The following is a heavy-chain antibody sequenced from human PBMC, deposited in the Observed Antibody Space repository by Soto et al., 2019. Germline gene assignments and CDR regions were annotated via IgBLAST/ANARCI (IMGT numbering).Heavy chain of an antibody. J-gene: IGHJ3*02. CDR3: ARETGVVPAAIHVRAFDI. Sequence: ASVKVSCKASGYTFTSYYMHWVRQAPGQVLEWMGIINPSGGSTSYAQKFQGRVTMTRDTSTSTVYMELSSLRSEDAAVYYCARETGVVPAAIHVRAFDIWGQGTMVTVSS. V-gene: IGHV1-46*01. CDR2: INPSGGST. D-gene: IGHD2-2*01. CDR1: GYTFTSYY.